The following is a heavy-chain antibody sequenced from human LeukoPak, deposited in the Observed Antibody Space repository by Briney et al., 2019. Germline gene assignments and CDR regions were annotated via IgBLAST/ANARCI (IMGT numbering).Heavy chain of an antibody. Sequence: PSGALSLTCTVPGDSFWTYYWSWMPQPPGKGWACFGYIFYGRITNHNPYLKSRVNISLDTSKNQFSLEQSSVTAADTAVYYCSRRRRPDPWGQGTLVTVSS. D-gene: IGHD6-25*01. J-gene: IGHJ5*02. CDR2: IFYGRIT. CDR1: GDSFWTYY. V-gene: IGHV4-59*08. CDR3: SRRRRPDP.